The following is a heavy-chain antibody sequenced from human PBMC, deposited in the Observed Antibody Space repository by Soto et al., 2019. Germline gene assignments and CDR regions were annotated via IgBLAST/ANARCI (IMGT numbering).Heavy chain of an antibody. D-gene: IGHD2-2*01. V-gene: IGHV3-21*01. CDR2: ISSSSSYT. Sequence: PGGSLGVSCAASGFTFSSYAMSWVRQAPGKGPEWVSAISSSSSYTYYADSVKGRFTTSRDNAKNSLYLQMNSLRAEDTAAYYCARAHRVPAASYCYYYMDVWGKGTTVTVSS. CDR3: ARAHRVPAASYCYYYMDV. J-gene: IGHJ6*03. CDR1: GFTFSSYA.